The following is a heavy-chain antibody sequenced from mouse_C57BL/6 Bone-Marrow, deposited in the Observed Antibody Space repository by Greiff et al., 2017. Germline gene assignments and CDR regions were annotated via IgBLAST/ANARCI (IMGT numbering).Heavy chain of an antibody. D-gene: IGHD2-3*01. V-gene: IGHV1-4*01. CDR1: GYNFNSYT. J-gene: IGHJ4*01. CDR2: INPSSGYN. Sequence: QVQLQQSGAELARPGASVKMSCKASGYNFNSYTMHWVKQRPGQGLEWIGYINPSSGYNKYNQKFKDKATLTADKSSSTAYMQLSSLTSEYSAVYYCARDGYYFYYAMDYWGQGTSVTVSS. CDR3: ARDGYYFYYAMDY.